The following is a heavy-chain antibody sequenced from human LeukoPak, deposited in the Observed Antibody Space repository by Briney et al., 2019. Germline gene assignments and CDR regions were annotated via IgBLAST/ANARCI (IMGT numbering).Heavy chain of an antibody. Sequence: ASVKVSCKASGYTFTTYGISWVRQAPGQGLEWMGWISPDNGNTNYAQKLQDRLTMTTDTSTSTAYMELRSLRSDDTAVYYCARGYSSSWYVLDYWGQGTLVTVSS. CDR3: ARGYSSSWYVLDY. J-gene: IGHJ4*02. V-gene: IGHV1-18*01. CDR2: ISPDNGNT. D-gene: IGHD6-13*01. CDR1: GYTFTTYG.